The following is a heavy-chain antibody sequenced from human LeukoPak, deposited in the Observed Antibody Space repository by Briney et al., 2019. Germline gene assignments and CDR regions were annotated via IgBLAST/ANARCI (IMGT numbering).Heavy chain of an antibody. CDR1: GGFFRGYY. D-gene: IGHD5-12*01. CDR3: ASPAGYSGYDYGY. Sequence: SETLSLTCAVYGGFFRGYYWSWIRQPPGKGREWIGEIIHSGSTNYNPSLKSRVTIPADTSKNQFSLKLSSVTAADTAVYYCASPAGYSGYDYGYWGQGTLVTVSS. V-gene: IGHV4-34*12. J-gene: IGHJ4*02. CDR2: IIHSGST.